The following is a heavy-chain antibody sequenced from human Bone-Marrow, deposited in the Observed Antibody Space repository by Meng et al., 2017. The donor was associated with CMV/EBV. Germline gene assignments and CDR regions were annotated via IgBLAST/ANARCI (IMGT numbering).Heavy chain of an antibody. CDR1: GYNFTSDR. J-gene: IGHJ5*01. Sequence: GYNFTSDRRSRVRQAAGQGLEWMGWISAYNRTTNNAQKLQGRVTMTTDTSTRTAYMALRSLRSDDTAVYYCARGPLPPRFDSWGQGTLVTVSS. CDR2: ISAYNRTT. V-gene: IGHV1-18*04. CDR3: ARGPLPPRFDS. D-gene: IGHD2-15*01.